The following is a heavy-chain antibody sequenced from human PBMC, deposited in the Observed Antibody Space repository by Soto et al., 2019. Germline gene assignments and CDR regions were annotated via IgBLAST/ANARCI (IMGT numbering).Heavy chain of an antibody. CDR2: IYYSGST. CDR3: ARRNYCSSTSCYAGGWFDP. J-gene: IGHJ5*02. Sequence: QLQLQESGPGLVKPSETLSLTCTVSGGSISSSSYYWGWIRQPPGKGLEWIGSIYYSGSTYYNPSLKSRVTISVDTSKNQFSLKLSSVTAADTAVYYCARRNYCSSTSCYAGGWFDPWGQGTLVTVSS. CDR1: GGSISSSSYY. V-gene: IGHV4-39*01. D-gene: IGHD2-2*01.